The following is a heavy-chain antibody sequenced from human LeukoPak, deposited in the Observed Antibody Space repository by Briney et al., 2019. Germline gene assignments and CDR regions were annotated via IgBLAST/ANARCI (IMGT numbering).Heavy chain of an antibody. J-gene: IGHJ4*02. Sequence: SVKVSCKASGYTFTSYAMNWVRQAPGQGLEWMGGIIPIFGTANYAQKFQGRVTITADESTSTAYMELSSLRSEDTAVYYCARVGITMTLEYYFDYWGQGTLVTVSS. CDR2: IIPIFGTA. CDR1: GYTFTSYA. D-gene: IGHD3-22*01. CDR3: ARVGITMTLEYYFDY. V-gene: IGHV1-69*13.